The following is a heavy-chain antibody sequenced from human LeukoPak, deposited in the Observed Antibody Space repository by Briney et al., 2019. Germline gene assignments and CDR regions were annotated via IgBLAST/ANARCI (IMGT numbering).Heavy chain of an antibody. CDR2: IKSKTDGETT. CDR1: GLTFSNAW. Sequence: PGGSLRLSCAASGLTFSNAWMSWVRQAPGQGLEWVARIKSKTDGETTDYAAPVKGRFTISRDDSKNTLYLQMNSLKTEDTAVYYCTTGVVPAAYGGGFDYWGQGTLVTVSS. J-gene: IGHJ4*02. V-gene: IGHV3-15*01. D-gene: IGHD2-2*01. CDR3: TTGVVPAAYGGGFDY.